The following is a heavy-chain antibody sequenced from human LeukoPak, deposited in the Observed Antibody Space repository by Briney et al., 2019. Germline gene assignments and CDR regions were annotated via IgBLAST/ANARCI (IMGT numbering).Heavy chain of an antibody. Sequence: GRSLRLSCVASGITFSGYGMHWVRQAPGKGLEWVAGMSSDGSINLYTDSVKGRFTISRDNSKNTLHLQMNSLRVEDTAVYSCARDDDTSGHFSYFGFWGQGTLVTVSS. J-gene: IGHJ4*02. CDR3: ARDDDTSGHFSYFGF. CDR1: GITFSGYG. CDR2: MSSDGSIN. D-gene: IGHD3-22*01. V-gene: IGHV3-30*03.